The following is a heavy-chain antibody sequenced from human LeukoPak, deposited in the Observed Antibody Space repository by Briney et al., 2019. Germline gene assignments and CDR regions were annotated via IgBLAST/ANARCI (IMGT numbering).Heavy chain of an antibody. CDR2: INPNSGGT. CDR3: ASPAAAGIHPFFDY. D-gene: IGHD6-25*01. V-gene: IGHV1-2*02. CDR1: GYTFTAYY. J-gene: IGHJ4*02. Sequence: PSVKVSCKSSGYTFTAYYIHWVRQAPGQGLEWMGWINPNSGGTNSAQNFQGRVTMTRDTSISTAYMELSSLRSDDTAIYYCASPAAAGIHPFFDYWGQGTLVTVSS.